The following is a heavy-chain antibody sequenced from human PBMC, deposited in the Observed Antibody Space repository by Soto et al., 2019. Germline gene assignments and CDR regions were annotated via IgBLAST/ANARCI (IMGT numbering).Heavy chain of an antibody. CDR1: GYRFTSYG. D-gene: IGHD3-22*01. CDR2: ISAYDDNT. CDR3: ARGGYYDSSGSRNYHYYGMKV. Sequence: ASVKVSCKASGYRFTSYGISWVRQAPGQGLEWLGWISAYDDNTKYAQTLQGRVSMSTDTSTNTAYMELRSLRSDDTAMYYCARGGYYDSSGSRNYHYYGMKVWGQGTTVTVSS. J-gene: IGHJ6*02. V-gene: IGHV1-18*01.